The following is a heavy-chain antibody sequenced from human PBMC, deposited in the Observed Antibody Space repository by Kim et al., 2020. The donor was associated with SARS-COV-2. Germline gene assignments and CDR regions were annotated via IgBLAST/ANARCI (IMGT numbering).Heavy chain of an antibody. V-gene: IGHV3-33*01. CDR3: ARSPLRPTSTTSYYMAV. CDR1: GFTFKNYG. J-gene: IGHJ6*03. CDR2: IWNDGSHE. D-gene: IGHD2-2*01. Sequence: GGSLRLSCAASGFTFKNYGMHWVRQAQGKGLEWVAAIWNDGSHEYYADFVKGRFTIYRDNSRNTQWLQMTSLTADDTAVYFCARSPLRPTSTTSYYMAVWGKGTTVTVSS.